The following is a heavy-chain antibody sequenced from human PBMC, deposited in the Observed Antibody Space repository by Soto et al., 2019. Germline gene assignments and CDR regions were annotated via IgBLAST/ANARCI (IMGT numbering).Heavy chain of an antibody. CDR1: GDSVNNYY. V-gene: IGHV4-59*02. Sequence: QVQLQESGPGLVKPSETLSLTCTVTGDSVNNYYWSWMRQPPGKGLECMGYVYYSGSTNYNPSLKSRVTISVDTSKNQISLRLKSVTAADTAVYYCARADETLIYWSFDLWGRGTLVRVSS. CDR3: ARADETLIYWSFDL. J-gene: IGHJ2*01. D-gene: IGHD2-8*01. CDR2: VYYSGST.